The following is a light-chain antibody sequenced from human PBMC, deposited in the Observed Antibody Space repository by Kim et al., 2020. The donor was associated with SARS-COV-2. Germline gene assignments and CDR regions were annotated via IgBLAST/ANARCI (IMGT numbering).Light chain of an antibody. V-gene: IGLV2-14*04. CDR1: SSDVGGYHY. Sequence: GQSITISCTGTSSDVGGYHYVSWYQQHPGKAPKLMIYDVSRRPSGVSNRFSGSKSGNTASLTISGLQAEDEADYYCSSYTSSSTLVFGGGTKLTVL. CDR2: DVS. J-gene: IGLJ3*02. CDR3: SSYTSSSTLV.